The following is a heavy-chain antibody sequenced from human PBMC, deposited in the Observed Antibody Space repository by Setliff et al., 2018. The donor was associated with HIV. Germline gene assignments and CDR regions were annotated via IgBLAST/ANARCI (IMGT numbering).Heavy chain of an antibody. J-gene: IGHJ6*03. D-gene: IGHD3-9*01. CDR3: ARGKVFSGYYYYYYYMDV. CDR1: GGSIRSGSDY. V-gene: IGHV4-61*09. CDR2: IYTSGST. Sequence: SETLSLTCTVSGGSIRSGSDYWSWIRQPAGKGLEWIGHIYTSGSTKYNPSLKSRATISEDRSKNYFSLRLTSVTAADTAVYSCARGKVFSGYYYYYYYMDVWGKGATVTVSS.